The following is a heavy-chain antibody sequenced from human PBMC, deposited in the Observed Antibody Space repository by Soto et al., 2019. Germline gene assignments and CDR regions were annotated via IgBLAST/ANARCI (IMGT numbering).Heavy chain of an antibody. CDR3: AREEYSSGWYYFDY. CDR1: GYTFTSYG. V-gene: IGHV1-18*01. J-gene: IGHJ4*02. CDR2: ISAYNGNT. Sequence: ASVKVSCKASGYTFTSYGISWVRQAPGQGLEWMGWISAYNGNTNYAQKLQGRATMTTDTSTSTAYMELRSLRSDDTAVYYCAREEYSSGWYYFDYWGQGTLVTVSS. D-gene: IGHD6-19*01.